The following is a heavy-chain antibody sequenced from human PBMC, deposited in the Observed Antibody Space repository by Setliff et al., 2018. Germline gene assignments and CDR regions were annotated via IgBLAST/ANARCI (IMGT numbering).Heavy chain of an antibody. D-gene: IGHD2-15*01. Sequence: GASVKVSCKASGDSFSNYAISWVRQAPGQGLEWMGGLIPMFGTPGYAQKFQDRVTITTDESTSTAYMELNSLTPEDTAVYYCARSPALLGIVYLDPWGQGTRVTVSS. V-gene: IGHV1-69*05. CDR2: LIPMFGTP. CDR3: ARSPALLGIVYLDP. CDR1: GDSFSNYA. J-gene: IGHJ5*02.